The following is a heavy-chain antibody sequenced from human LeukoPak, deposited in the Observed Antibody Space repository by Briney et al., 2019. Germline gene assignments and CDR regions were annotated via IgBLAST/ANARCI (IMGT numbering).Heavy chain of an antibody. CDR3: ARVGSSGYSYYFDY. Sequence: SETLSLTCTVSGGSISSGDYYWSWIRQPPGKGLEWIGYIYYSGSTYYNPSLKSRVTISVDTSKNQFSLKLSSVTAADTAMYYCARVGSSGYSYYFDYWGQGTLVTVSS. CDR2: IYYSGST. V-gene: IGHV4-30-4*01. CDR1: GGSISSGDYY. J-gene: IGHJ4*02. D-gene: IGHD3-22*01.